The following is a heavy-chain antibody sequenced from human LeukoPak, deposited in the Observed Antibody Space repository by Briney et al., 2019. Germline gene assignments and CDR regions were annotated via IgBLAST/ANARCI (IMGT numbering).Heavy chain of an antibody. Sequence: SETLSLTCAVYGGSLSGDYWSWIRQPPGKGLEWIGEINHSGSTNYNPSLKSRVTISVDTSKNQFSLKLSSVTAADTAVYYCARRGITIFGVARDYWGQGTLVTVSS. CDR2: INHSGST. CDR3: ARRGITIFGVARDY. V-gene: IGHV4-34*01. CDR1: GGSLSGDY. D-gene: IGHD3-3*01. J-gene: IGHJ4*02.